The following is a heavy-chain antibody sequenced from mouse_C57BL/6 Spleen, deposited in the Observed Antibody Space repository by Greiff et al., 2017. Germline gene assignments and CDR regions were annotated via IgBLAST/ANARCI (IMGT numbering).Heavy chain of an antibody. D-gene: IGHD1-3*01. J-gene: IGHJ2*01. V-gene: IGHV1-64*01. CDR3: ARKGYLGSSDY. CDR2: IHPNSGST. CDR1: GYTFTSYC. Sequence: QVQLKESGAELVKPGASVKLSCKASGYTFTSYCMHWVKQRPGQGLEWIGMIHPNSGSTNYNEKFKSKATLTVDKSSSTAEMQLSSLTSEDSAVYYCARKGYLGSSDYWGQGTTVTVSS.